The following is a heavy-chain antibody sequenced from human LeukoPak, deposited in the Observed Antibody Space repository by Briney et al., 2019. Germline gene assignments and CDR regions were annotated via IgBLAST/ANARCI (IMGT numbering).Heavy chain of an antibody. CDR1: GGSISSHY. V-gene: IGHV4-4*08. CDR3: ARDKAYYYDSSGYSYYFDY. D-gene: IGHD3-22*01. CDR2: VHSSGGA. Sequence: SETLSLTCSVSGGSISSHYWSWIRQPPGQGLEWIGYVHSSGGANYNPSLNSRVTMSVDTSKNQFSLKLSSVTAADTAVYYCARDKAYYYDSSGYSYYFDYWGQGTLVTVSS. J-gene: IGHJ4*02.